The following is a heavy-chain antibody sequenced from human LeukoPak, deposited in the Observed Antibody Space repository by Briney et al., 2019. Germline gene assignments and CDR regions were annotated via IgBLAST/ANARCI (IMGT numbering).Heavy chain of an antibody. D-gene: IGHD6-13*01. CDR1: GFTVSSNY. CDR2: IYSGGST. CDR3: ARGSAGEQNYYYGMDV. Sequence: PGESLRLSCAASGFTVSSNYMSWVRQAPGKGLEWVSVIYSGGSTYYADSVKGRFTISRDNSKNTLYLQVNSLRAEDTAVYYCARGSAGEQNYYYGMDVWGQGTTVTVSS. V-gene: IGHV3-53*01. J-gene: IGHJ6*02.